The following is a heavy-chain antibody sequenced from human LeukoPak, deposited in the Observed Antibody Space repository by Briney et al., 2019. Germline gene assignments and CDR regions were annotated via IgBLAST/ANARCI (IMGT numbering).Heavy chain of an antibody. D-gene: IGHD6-19*01. CDR3: TTQLTRQWLGYFDY. CDR1: GFTFSSYG. J-gene: IGHJ4*02. Sequence: GGSLRLSCAASGFTFSSYGMHWVRQAPGKGLEWVGRIKSKTDGGTTDYAAPVKGRFTISRDDSKNTLYLQMNSLKTEDTAVYYCTTQLTRQWLGYFDYWGQGTLVTVSS. V-gene: IGHV3-15*01. CDR2: IKSKTDGGTT.